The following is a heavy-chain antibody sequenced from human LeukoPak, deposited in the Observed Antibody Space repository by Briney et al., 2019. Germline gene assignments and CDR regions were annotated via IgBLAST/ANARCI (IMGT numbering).Heavy chain of an antibody. CDR2: ISSGGDAT. J-gene: IGHJ4*02. D-gene: IGHD2-2*01. CDR3: ARAPTVSVGYCRSASCQADY. CDR1: GFTFSIHN. Sequence: GGSLRLSCAASGFTFSIHNMDWVRQAPGKGLEWISYISSGGDATHYTDSGTDRFTIPKDNARNSVYLHKNSLGVEDTAVYYCARAPTVSVGYCRSASCQADYWGQGTLVTVSS. V-gene: IGHV3-21*05.